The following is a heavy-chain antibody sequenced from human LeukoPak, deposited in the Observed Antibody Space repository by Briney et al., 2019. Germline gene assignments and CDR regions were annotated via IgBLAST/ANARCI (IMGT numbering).Heavy chain of an antibody. J-gene: IGHJ3*02. CDR1: GGTFSSYA. CDR3: ARVGGFGGATTYAFDI. D-gene: IGHD1-26*01. V-gene: IGHV1-18*01. Sequence: GSSVKVSCKASGGTFSSYAISWVRQAPGQGLEWMGWVSVYNGNGNYAQQLQGRVTMTTDTSTSTAYMELTSLRYDDTAMYYCARVGGFGGATTYAFDIWGQGTMVTVSS. CDR2: VSVYNGNG.